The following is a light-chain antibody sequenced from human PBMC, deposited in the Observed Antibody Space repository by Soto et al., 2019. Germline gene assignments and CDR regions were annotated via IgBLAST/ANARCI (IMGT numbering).Light chain of an antibody. V-gene: IGLV2-14*01. CDR1: TGDVGGYNY. CDR3: SSYTSSDTLVV. CDR2: EVT. Sequence: QSALTQPASVSGSTGQSITVSCTGTTGDVGGYNYVSWYQQHPGKAPKLIIYEVTNRPSGVSNRFSASKSGNTASLTISGLQADDEADYYCSSYTSSDTLVVFGTGTKLTVL. J-gene: IGLJ1*01.